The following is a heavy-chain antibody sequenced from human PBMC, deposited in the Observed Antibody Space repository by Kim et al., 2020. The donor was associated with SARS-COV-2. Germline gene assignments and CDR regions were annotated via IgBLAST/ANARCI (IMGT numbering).Heavy chain of an antibody. V-gene: IGHV4-59*08. J-gene: IGHJ4*02. CDR1: GGSITNYY. CDR2: ISYTGSA. Sequence: SETLSLTCNVSGGSITNYYWSWIRQPPGKGLEWIGYISYTGSANYNPSLQSRVTISLDTSPAQFSLKLTSVTAADTAVSFCASQGNSWNYYFDYWGQGNL. CDR3: ASQGNSWNYYFDY. D-gene: IGHD1-7*01.